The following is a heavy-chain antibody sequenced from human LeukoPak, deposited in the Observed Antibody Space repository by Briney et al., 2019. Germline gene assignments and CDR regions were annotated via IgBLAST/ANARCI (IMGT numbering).Heavy chain of an antibody. CDR3: ARDGVRYFDWYWYFDL. Sequence: ASVKVSCKVSGYTLTELSMHWVRQAPGKGLEWMGGFDPEDGETIYAQKFQGRVTMTEDTSTDTAYMELSSLRSEDTAVYYCARDGVRYFDWYWYFDLWGRGTLVTVSS. J-gene: IGHJ2*01. D-gene: IGHD3-9*01. V-gene: IGHV1-24*01. CDR2: FDPEDGET. CDR1: GYTLTELS.